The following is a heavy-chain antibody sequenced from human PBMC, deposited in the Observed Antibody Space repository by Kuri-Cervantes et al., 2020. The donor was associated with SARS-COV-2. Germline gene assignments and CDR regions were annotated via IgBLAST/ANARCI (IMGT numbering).Heavy chain of an antibody. Sequence: GSLRLSCAVYGGSFSDYYWSWVRQPPGKGLEWIGEINHSGSTNYNPSLKSRVTISVDTSKNQFSLKLSSVTAADTAVYYCARQPGGLIVVVPAAPGWFDPWGQGTLVTVSS. CDR3: ARQPGGLIVVVPAAPGWFDP. D-gene: IGHD2-2*01. CDR1: GGSFSDYY. V-gene: IGHV4-34*01. J-gene: IGHJ5*02. CDR2: INHSGST.